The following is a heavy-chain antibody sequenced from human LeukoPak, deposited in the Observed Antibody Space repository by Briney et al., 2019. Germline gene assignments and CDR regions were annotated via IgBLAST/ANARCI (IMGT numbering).Heavy chain of an antibody. D-gene: IGHD6-6*01. V-gene: IGHV3-23*01. CDR2: ISGSGGST. Sequence: GGSLRLSCAASGFTFSSYAMSWVRQAPGKGLEWVSAISGSGGSTYYADSVKGRFTISRDNSKNTLYLQINSLRAEDTAVYYCARVVRSSSSVYYHYMDVWGKGTTVTVSS. CDR3: ARVVRSSSSVYYHYMDV. J-gene: IGHJ6*03. CDR1: GFTFSSYA.